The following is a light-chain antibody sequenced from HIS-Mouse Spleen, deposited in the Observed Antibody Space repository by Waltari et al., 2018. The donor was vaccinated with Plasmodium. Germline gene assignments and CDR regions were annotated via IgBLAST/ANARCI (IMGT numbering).Light chain of an antibody. V-gene: IGLV3-10*01. J-gene: IGLJ3*02. CDR2: EDS. CDR3: YSTDSSGNHRV. CDR1: AFPTKY. Sequence: SYELTQPPSVSVSPGQTARITCSGDAFPTKYAYWYQKKSGQAPVLVIYEDSKRPSGIPERFSGSSSGTMATLTISGAQVEDEADYYCYSTDSSGNHRVFGGGTKLTVL.